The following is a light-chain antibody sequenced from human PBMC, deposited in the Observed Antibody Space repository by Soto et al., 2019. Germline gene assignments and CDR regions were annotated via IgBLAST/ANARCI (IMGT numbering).Light chain of an antibody. V-gene: IGKV1-39*01. CDR3: QQSSTTPRT. J-gene: IGKJ2*01. CDR2: AAS. CDR1: QSITSY. Sequence: DIQMTQSPSSLSAFVGDRVTITCRASQSITSYLNWYQQKPGRAPKLLIFAASTLQSGVPSRFSASGSGTDFTLTISSLQPEDFATYFCQQSSTTPRTFGQGTRLEIK.